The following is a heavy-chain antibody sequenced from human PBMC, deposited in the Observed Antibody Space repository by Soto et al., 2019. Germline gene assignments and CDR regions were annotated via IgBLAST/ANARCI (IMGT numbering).Heavy chain of an antibody. D-gene: IGHD1-7*01. CDR1: GGSFTSNNW. CDR2: IYRTGST. J-gene: IGHJ4*02. CDR3: ASRDPGTSVDY. V-gene: IGHV4-4*02. Sequence: SETLSLTCAFSGGSFTSNNWWTWVRQPPGQGLEWIGEIYRTGSTNYNPSLKSRVTISLDKSENQFSLKVTSLTAADTAVYYCASRDPGTSVDYWGQGNLVTVSS.